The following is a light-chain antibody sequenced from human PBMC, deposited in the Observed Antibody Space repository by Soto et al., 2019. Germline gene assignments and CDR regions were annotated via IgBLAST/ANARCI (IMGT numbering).Light chain of an antibody. J-gene: IGKJ2*01. CDR1: QSVSSSY. V-gene: IGKV3-20*01. CDR3: QQHT. CDR2: GAS. Sequence: EIVLTQSPGTLSLSPGERATLSCRASQSVSSSYLAWYQQKPGQAPRLLIYGASSRATGIPDRFSGSGSGTDFTLTISSLQPDDFATYYCQQHTFGQGTKLEIK.